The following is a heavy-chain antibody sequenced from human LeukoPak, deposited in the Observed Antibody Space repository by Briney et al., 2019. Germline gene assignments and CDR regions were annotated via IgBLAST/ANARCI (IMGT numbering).Heavy chain of an antibody. CDR3: ARSTMVRGVIIPSFGE. J-gene: IGHJ4*02. CDR1: GGSISSGGYS. V-gene: IGHV4-30-2*01. CDR2: IYHSGST. Sequence: TLSLTCAVSGGSISSGGYSWSWIRQPPGKGLEWIGYIYHSGSTYYNPSLKSRVTISVDRSKNQFSLKLSSVTAADTAVYYCARSTMVRGVIIPSFGEWGQGTLVTVSS. D-gene: IGHD3-10*01.